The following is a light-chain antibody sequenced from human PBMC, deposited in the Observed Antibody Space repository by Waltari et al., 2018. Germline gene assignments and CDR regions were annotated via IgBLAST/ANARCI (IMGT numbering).Light chain of an antibody. CDR2: DAS. V-gene: IGKV3-11*01. CDR3: QQRSEWPLT. CDR1: QRISNS. J-gene: IGKJ4*01. Sequence: EIVLTQSPATLSLSPGHRATLPCRASQRISNSLGGSQQKLGKAPRLLVYDASKRAAGIPARFSGSGFATDFTLTISSLEPEDFAVYYCQQRSEWPLTFGGGTKVEMK.